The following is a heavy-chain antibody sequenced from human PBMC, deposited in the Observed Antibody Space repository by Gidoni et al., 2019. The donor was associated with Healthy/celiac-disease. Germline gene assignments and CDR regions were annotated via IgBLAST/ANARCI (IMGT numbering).Heavy chain of an antibody. J-gene: IGHJ3*01. CDR1: GGPFSSYT. CDR2: ISPILGIA. CDR3: ARVGYYDSRGYYRP. V-gene: IGHV1-69*02. Sequence: QIQLVDSGAEVTKPGSSVKVSCKASGGPFSSYTSSWGRQAPGHGLGWTGRISPILGIAYYAQKFKCRVTITAAKSTSTAYMELSSLSSEDTAVYYCARVGYYDSRGYYRPWGQGTMVTVSS. D-gene: IGHD3-22*01.